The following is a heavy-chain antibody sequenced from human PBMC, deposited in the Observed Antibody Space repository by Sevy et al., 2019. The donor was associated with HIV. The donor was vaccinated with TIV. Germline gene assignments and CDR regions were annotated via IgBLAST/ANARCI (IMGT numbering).Heavy chain of an antibody. CDR3: ARDLGYSQGESPDF. J-gene: IGHJ4*02. CDR2: INPNSGGT. D-gene: IGHD5-18*01. CDR1: GYTFTGYH. V-gene: IGHV1-2*06. Sequence: ASVKVSCKASGYTFTGYHMHWVRQAPGQGLEWMGRINPNSGGTNFAQKFQGRVTLTRDTSISTAYMELSSLRSDDTAVYFCARDLGYSQGESPDFWGQGTLVTVSS.